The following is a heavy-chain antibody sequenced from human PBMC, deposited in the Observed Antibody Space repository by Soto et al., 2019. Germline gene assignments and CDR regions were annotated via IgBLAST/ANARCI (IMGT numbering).Heavy chain of an antibody. Sequence: GGSLRLSCAASGFTFSSYGMHWVRQAPGKGLEWVAVISYDGSNKYYADSVKGRFTISRDNSKNTLYLQMNSLRAEDTAVYYCAGGIAAAAHIDYWGQGTLVTVSS. J-gene: IGHJ4*02. V-gene: IGHV3-30*03. CDR2: ISYDGSNK. CDR1: GFTFSSYG. CDR3: AGGIAAAAHIDY. D-gene: IGHD6-13*01.